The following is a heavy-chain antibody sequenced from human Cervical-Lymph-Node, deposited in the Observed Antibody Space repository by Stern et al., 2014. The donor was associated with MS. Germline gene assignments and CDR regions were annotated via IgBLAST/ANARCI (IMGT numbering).Heavy chain of an antibody. CDR3: ARIYCSGDECYHSFDT. CDR1: GYRFSTFY. V-gene: IGHV1-2*06. J-gene: IGHJ4*02. Sequence: MQLVESGAEVKKPGASVKVSCKASGYRFSTFYLHWLRQAPGQGLQWIGRIDPGRGATNSSQTFQGRLNMTRDRSITTAYLDLSGLRSDDTAVYYCARIYCSGDECYHSFDTWGQGTLVTVSS. D-gene: IGHD3-16*02. CDR2: IDPGRGAT.